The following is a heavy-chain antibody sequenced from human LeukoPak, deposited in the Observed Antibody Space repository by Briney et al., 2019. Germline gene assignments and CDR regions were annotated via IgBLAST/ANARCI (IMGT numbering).Heavy chain of an antibody. Sequence: PGGSLRLSCAASGFTFSSYGIHWVRQAPGKGLEWVAFIQYDGNNKYYADSVKGRFTISRDNSKNTLYLQMNSLRAEDTAVYYCARRAGAYSHPYDYWGQGTLVTVSS. D-gene: IGHD4/OR15-4a*01. CDR1: GFTFSSYG. CDR2: IQYDGNNK. V-gene: IGHV3-30*02. CDR3: ARRAGAYSHPYDY. J-gene: IGHJ4*02.